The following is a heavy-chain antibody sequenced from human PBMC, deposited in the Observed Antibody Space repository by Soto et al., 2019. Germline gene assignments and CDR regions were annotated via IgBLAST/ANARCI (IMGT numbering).Heavy chain of an antibody. CDR3: AGYCSNSICPGDHCFALEV. CDR2: ISDGRST. CDR1: GASIYTYY. D-gene: IGHD2-2*01. V-gene: IGHV4-59*01. Sequence: PSETLSLTFNVSGASIYTYYWNWLRQYPGKGLEWMGYISDGRSTNYNPSLESRVTISLATSKKQGSLKLSSVGAADTARYFCAGYCSNSICPGDHCFALEVWGQGTTVTVS. J-gene: IGHJ6*02.